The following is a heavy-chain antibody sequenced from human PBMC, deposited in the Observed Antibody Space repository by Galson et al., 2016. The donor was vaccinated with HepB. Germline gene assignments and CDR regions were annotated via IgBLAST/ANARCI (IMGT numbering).Heavy chain of an antibody. CDR2: VYYSGST. V-gene: IGHV4-39*01. CDR3: ARHEYFFGSGTDRWFDP. CDR1: GFPFSNYW. D-gene: IGHD3-10*01. J-gene: IGHJ5*02. Sequence: LRLSCAASGFPFSNYWMHWVRQAPGKGLEWIGTVYYSGSTYYKSSLKSRITISVDTSKNQFSLILRSVTAADTAVYYCARHEYFFGSGTDRWFDPWGQGILVTVSS.